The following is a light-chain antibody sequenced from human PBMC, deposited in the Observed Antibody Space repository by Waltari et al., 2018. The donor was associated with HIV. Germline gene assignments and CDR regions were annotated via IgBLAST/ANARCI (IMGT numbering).Light chain of an antibody. CDR3: QQYNNWPYT. J-gene: IGKJ2*01. V-gene: IGKV3-15*01. CDR1: QTVSSS. Sequence: EIVMTQSPATLSVSPGERVTLSCRASQTVSSSLAWYQQKPGQAPRLLIFGASARATGIPARFSGSGSETEFALTISSLQSEDFAVYYCQQYNNWPYTFGQGTKLEIK. CDR2: GAS.